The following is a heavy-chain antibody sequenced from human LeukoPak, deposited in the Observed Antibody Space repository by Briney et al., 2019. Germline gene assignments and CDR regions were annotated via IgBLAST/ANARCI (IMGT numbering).Heavy chain of an antibody. CDR1: GYTFTSYG. Sequence: ASVKVSCKASGYTFTSYGISWVRQAPGQGREWMGWINPNSGGTNYAQKFQGRVAMTRDTSISTAYMELSRLRSDDTAVYYCARVWGSTGTSVGWFDPWGQGTLVTVSS. CDR2: INPNSGGT. CDR3: ARVWGSTGTSVGWFDP. V-gene: IGHV1-2*02. D-gene: IGHD3-16*01. J-gene: IGHJ5*02.